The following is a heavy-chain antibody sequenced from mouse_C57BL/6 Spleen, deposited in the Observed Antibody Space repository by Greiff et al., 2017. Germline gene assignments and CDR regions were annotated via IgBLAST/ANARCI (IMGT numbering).Heavy chain of an antibody. J-gene: IGHJ1*03. CDR2: IYPRSGNT. CDR1: GYTFTSYG. CDR3: ASPLTGDWYFDV. D-gene: IGHD4-1*01. Sequence: QVQLKQSGAELARPGASVKLSCKASGYTFTSYGISWVKQRTGQGLEWIGEIYPRSGNTYYNEKFKGKATLTADKSSSTAYMELRSLTSEDSAVYFCASPLTGDWYFDVWGTGTTVTVSS. V-gene: IGHV1-81*01.